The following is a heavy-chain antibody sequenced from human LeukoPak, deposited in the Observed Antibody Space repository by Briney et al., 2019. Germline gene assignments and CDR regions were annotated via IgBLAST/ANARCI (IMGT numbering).Heavy chain of an antibody. CDR3: ARGGDYMDYYYMDV. CDR2: IIPIFGTA. Sequence: ASVKVSCKASGGTFSSYAISWVRQAPGQGLEWMGGIIPIFGTANYAQKFQGRVTITTDESTSTAYMELSSLRSGDTAVYYCARGGDYMDYYYMDVWGKGTTVTVSS. J-gene: IGHJ6*03. CDR1: GGTFSSYA. V-gene: IGHV1-69*05. D-gene: IGHD4-11*01.